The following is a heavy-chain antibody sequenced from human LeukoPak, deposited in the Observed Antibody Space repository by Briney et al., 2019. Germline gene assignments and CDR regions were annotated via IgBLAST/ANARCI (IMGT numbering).Heavy chain of an antibody. CDR2: ITSTSSDV. J-gene: IGHJ4*02. CDR3: ARAAGHYFDY. CDR1: GFTFKSYN. V-gene: IGHV3-21*05. D-gene: IGHD3-10*01. Sequence: PGGSLRLSCVGTGFTFKSYNMNWVRQAPGKGLEWVSFITSTSSDVLYADSVKGRFTVSRDNARNSLYLQMNSLRAEDTAVYYCARAAGHYFDYWGQGSLVTVSS.